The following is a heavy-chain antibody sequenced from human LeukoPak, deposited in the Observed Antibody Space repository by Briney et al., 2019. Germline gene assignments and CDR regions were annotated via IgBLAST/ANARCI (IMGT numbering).Heavy chain of an antibody. CDR2: IYSDGST. D-gene: IGHD4-17*01. J-gene: IGHJ4*02. CDR1: GFTVSSNY. CDR3: ASPAYGDYALFDY. V-gene: IGHV3-66*01. Sequence: GGSLRLSCAASGFTVSSNYMSWVRQAPGKGLEWVSVIYSDGSTYDADSVKGRFTISRDNSKNTLYLQVNSLRAEDTAVYYCASPAYGDYALFDYWGQGTLVTVSS.